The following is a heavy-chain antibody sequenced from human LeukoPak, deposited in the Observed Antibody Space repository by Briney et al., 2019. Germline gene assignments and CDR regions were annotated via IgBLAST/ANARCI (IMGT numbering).Heavy chain of an antibody. CDR3: AKVPNYDSSADDAFDI. V-gene: IGHV3-23*01. Sequence: PGGSLRLSCAASGFTFSSYEMSWVRQAPGKGLEWVSAISGSGGSTYYADSVKGRFTISRDNSKNTLYLQMNSLRAEDTAVYYCAKVPNYDSSADDAFDIWGQGTMVTVSS. CDR1: GFTFSSYE. J-gene: IGHJ3*02. D-gene: IGHD3-22*01. CDR2: ISGSGGST.